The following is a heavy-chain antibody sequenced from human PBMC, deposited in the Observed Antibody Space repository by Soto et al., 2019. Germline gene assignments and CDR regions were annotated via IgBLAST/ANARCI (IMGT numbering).Heavy chain of an antibody. CDR1: GGTITYYY. J-gene: IGHJ6*02. CDR3: VSVEGTPTVTGDYYYYAADA. D-gene: IGHD4-17*01. CDR2: IFDGGSA. Sequence: PSETLSLTCTVSGGTITYYYCIFIRHSPFKGLEWLVYIFDGGSANYNPSLKSRVSFSLDKSQNQLSLKLTSVTGADTAIYYCVSVEGTPTVTGDYYYYAADAWGQGTAVTVSS. V-gene: IGHV4-59*12.